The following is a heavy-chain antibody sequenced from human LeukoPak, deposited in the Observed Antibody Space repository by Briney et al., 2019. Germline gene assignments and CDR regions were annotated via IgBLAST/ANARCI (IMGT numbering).Heavy chain of an antibody. V-gene: IGHV5-51*01. CDR2: IYPGDSDT. J-gene: IGHJ6*03. CDR1: GYSFTSYW. Sequence: GESLKISCKGSGYSFTSYWIGWVRQMPGKGLEWMGIIYPGDSDTRYSPSFQAQGTISADKSTSTASLRWRSLQPSDTAMYYCATHWGSARPGSLRYYYSYMDVWGKGTTVTVSS. CDR3: ATHWGSARPGSLRYYYSYMDV. D-gene: IGHD6-6*01.